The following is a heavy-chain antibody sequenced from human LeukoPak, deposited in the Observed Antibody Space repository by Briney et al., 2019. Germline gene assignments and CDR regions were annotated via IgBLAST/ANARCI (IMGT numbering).Heavy chain of an antibody. CDR1: GGSFSGYY. CDR2: INHSGST. Sequence: PSETLSLTCAVYGGSFSGYYWSWIRQPTGKGLEWIGEINHSGSTNYNPSLKSRVTISVDTSKNQFSLKLSSVTAADTAVCYCARGASYYYDSSGYFGAFDIWGQGTMVTVSS. CDR3: ARGASYYYDSSGYFGAFDI. V-gene: IGHV4-34*01. D-gene: IGHD3-22*01. J-gene: IGHJ3*02.